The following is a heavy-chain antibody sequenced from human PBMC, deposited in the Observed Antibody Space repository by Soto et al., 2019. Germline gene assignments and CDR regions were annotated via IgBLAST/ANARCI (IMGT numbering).Heavy chain of an antibody. CDR2: ISSSSSYI. CDR1: GFTFSSYS. J-gene: IGHJ6*04. V-gene: IGHV3-21*01. D-gene: IGHD1-26*01. Sequence: GGSLRLSCAASGFTFSSYSMNWVRQAPGKGLEWVSSISSSSSYIYYADSVKGRFTISRDNAKNSLYLQMNSMRAEDTAVYYCAPDRGSSYAPGYYYYYGMDVWRKRTTVTVSS. CDR3: APDRGSSYAPGYYYYYGMDV.